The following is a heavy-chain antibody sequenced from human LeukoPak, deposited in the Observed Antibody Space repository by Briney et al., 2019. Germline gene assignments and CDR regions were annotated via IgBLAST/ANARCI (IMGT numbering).Heavy chain of an antibody. J-gene: IGHJ4*02. CDR1: GGSISSGGYY. D-gene: IGHD2-15*01. CDR2: IYYSGST. V-gene: IGHV4-31*03. CDR3: ARVGESYCSGGSCYSGLFDY. Sequence: SETLSLTCTVSGGSISSGGYYWSWMRQHPGKGLEWIGYIYYSGSTYYNPSLKSRVTISVDTSKNQFSLKQSSVTAADTAVYYCARVGESYCSGGSCYSGLFDYWGQGTLVTVSS.